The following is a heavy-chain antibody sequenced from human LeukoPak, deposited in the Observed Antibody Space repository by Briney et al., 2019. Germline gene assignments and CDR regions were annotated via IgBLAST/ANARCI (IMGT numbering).Heavy chain of an antibody. CDR2: ISGSGGST. CDR3: AKDLILTGSLALPMAFDI. Sequence: ETGGSLRLSCAASGFTFSSYAMSWVRQAPGKGLEWVSAISGSGGSTYYADSVKGRFTISRDNSKNTLYLQMNSLRAEDTAVYYCAKDLILTGSLALPMAFDIWGQGTMVTVSS. V-gene: IGHV3-23*01. J-gene: IGHJ3*02. CDR1: GFTFSSYA. D-gene: IGHD3-9*01.